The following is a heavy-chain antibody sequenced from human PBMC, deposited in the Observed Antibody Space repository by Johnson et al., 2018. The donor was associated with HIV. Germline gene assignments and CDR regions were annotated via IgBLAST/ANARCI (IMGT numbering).Heavy chain of an antibody. CDR1: GFTFSNAW. D-gene: IGHD3-22*01. Sequence: EVQLVESGGGLVKSGGSLRLSCAASGFTFSNAWMSWVRQAPGKGLEWVGRIKSKTDGGTTDYAAPVKGRFTISRDDSKNTLYLQMNSLRAEDTALYYCARDENDSRLDDAFDIWGQGTMVTVSS. V-gene: IGHV3-15*05. CDR2: IKSKTDGGTT. J-gene: IGHJ3*02. CDR3: ARDENDSRLDDAFDI.